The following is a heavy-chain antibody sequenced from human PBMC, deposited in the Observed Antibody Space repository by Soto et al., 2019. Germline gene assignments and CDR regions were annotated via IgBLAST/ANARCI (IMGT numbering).Heavy chain of an antibody. CDR1: GGTFSNST. CDR2: LIPILGLA. CDR3: ARFKVGDDY. V-gene: IGHV1-69*02. J-gene: IGHJ4*02. Sequence: QVQLVQSGAEVRKPGSSVKVSCPASGGTFSNSTVTWVRQAPGQGLEWVGRLIPILGLANYAQKFRGRLTTTADKSTTTAYLELISLRSEDTAIYYCARFKVGDDYWGQGTLVTVSS. D-gene: IGHD5-12*01.